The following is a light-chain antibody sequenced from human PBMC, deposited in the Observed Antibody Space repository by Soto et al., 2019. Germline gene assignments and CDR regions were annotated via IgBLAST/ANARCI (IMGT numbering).Light chain of an antibody. CDR1: QSVSSTL. CDR3: QHSVDSSWT. CDR2: GLS. Sequence: ELVLTQSPVALSLSSGERATLSCRASQSVSSTLLTWYQQKPGQAPRLLIYGLSSRATGIRDRFSGSGSGTDFTLTISRVEPEDFAVYFWQHSVDSSWTFGQGSRVEIK. V-gene: IGKV3-20*01. J-gene: IGKJ1*01.